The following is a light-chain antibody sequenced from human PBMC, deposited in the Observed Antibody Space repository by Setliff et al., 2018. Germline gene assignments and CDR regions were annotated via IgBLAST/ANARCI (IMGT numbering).Light chain of an antibody. Sequence: QFVLTQPASVSGSPGQSITISCTGTSSDVGGYNYVSWYQQHPGKAPKLMIYDVSNRPSGVSNRFSGSKSANTASLTISGLQAEDEADYYCSSYAGSSTLYVFGTGTKVTVL. J-gene: IGLJ1*01. CDR3: SSYAGSSTLYV. CDR1: SSDVGGYNY. V-gene: IGLV2-14*03. CDR2: DVS.